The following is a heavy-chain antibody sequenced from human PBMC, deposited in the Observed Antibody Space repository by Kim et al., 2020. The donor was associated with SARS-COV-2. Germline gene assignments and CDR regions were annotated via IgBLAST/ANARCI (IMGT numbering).Heavy chain of an antibody. Sequence: PSLESRVTISVDTSKNQFSLKLSSVTAADTAVYYCARLKGDTAMVYYFDYWGQGTLVTVSS. V-gene: IGHV4-59*08. J-gene: IGHJ4*02. D-gene: IGHD5-18*01. CDR3: ARLKGDTAMVYYFDY.